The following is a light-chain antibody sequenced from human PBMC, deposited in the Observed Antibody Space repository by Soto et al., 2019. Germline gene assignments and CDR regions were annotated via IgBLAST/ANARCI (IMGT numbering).Light chain of an antibody. Sequence: DIPMTQSPSSLSASVGDRVTITCRASQGISNYLAWYQQKPGKVPKLLIYAASTLQSGVPSRFSGSGSGTDFTVAISTLQPEDVATYYCQKYNSSPISCGQGTRLEIK. CDR2: AAS. CDR3: QKYNSSPIS. CDR1: QGISNY. J-gene: IGKJ5*01. V-gene: IGKV1-27*01.